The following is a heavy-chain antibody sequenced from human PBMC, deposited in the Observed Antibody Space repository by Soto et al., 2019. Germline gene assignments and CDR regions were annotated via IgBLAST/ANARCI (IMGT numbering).Heavy chain of an antibody. CDR1: GGSISSSSYY. CDR3: ASGSGSPYNWFDP. D-gene: IGHD3-10*01. Sequence: SETLSLTCTVSGGSISSSSYYWGWIRQPPGKGLEWIGSIYYSGSTYYNPSLKSRVTISVDTSKNQFSLKLSSVTAADTAVYYCASGSGSPYNWFDPWGQGTLVTVSS. V-gene: IGHV4-39*01. J-gene: IGHJ5*02. CDR2: IYYSGST.